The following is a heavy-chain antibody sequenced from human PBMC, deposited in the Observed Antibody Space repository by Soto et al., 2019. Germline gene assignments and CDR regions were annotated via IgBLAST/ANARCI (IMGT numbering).Heavy chain of an antibody. V-gene: IGHV1-69*13. J-gene: IGHJ5*02. D-gene: IGHD2-2*01. CDR3: ARNSGVVTAAQGGFEP. CDR1: GGTFSIYA. CDR2: IIPIFGTA. Sequence: AVKVSCPSSGGTFSIYAISWLLQAPGQGLEWMGGIIPIFGTANYAQKFQGRVTIAADESTSTAYMELSSLRSEDTAVYYCARNSGVVTAAQGGFEPWCQGTLVTVSS.